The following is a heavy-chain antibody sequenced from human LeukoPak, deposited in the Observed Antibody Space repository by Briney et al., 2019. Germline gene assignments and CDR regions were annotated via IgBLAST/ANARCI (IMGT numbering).Heavy chain of an antibody. CDR3: AATGGSSETFDP. CDR2: IYYSGTT. J-gene: IGHJ5*02. V-gene: IGHV4-30-4*08. Sequence: RTSETLSLTCTVSGGSIRSGDNYWTWIRQPPGKGLEWIGYIYYSGTTYYNPSLKSRVTISVDTSKNQFSLILSSVTAADTAVYYCAATGGSSETFDPWGQGTLVTVSS. CDR1: GGSIRSGDNY. D-gene: IGHD6-13*01.